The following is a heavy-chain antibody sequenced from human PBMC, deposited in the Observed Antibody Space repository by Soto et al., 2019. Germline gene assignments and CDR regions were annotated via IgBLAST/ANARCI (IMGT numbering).Heavy chain of an antibody. CDR1: GFTFSSYG. CDR2: ISYDGSNK. J-gene: IGHJ5*02. D-gene: IGHD1-26*01. Sequence: PGGSLRLSCAASGFTFSSYGMHWVRQAPGKGLEWVAVISYDGSNKYYSDSVKGRFTISRDNSKNTLYLQMNSLRAEDTAVYYCAKEGPPPYRPPFDPWGQGTLVTVSS. CDR3: AKEGPPPYRPPFDP. V-gene: IGHV3-30*18.